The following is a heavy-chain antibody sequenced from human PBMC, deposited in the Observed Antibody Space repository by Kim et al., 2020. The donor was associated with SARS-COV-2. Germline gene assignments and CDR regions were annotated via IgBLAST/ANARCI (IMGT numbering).Heavy chain of an antibody. V-gene: IGHV3-7*01. Sequence: SDKKFVDAVKGRFSISRDNAKNSLYLQMSSLRAEDTAVYYCARGVSTNDYWGQGTLVTVSS. CDR3: ARGVSTNDY. J-gene: IGHJ4*02. CDR2: SDK.